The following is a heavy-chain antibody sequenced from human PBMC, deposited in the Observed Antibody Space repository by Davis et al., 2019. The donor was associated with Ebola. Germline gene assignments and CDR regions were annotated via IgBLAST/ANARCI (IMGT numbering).Heavy chain of an antibody. CDR3: ARGPSTGNSFGY. Sequence: GESLKISCAASGFTFSSYSMNWVRQAPGKGLEWVSVIYSGGSTYYADSVKGRFTISRHSSENTVFLQMNSLRPDDTAVYYCARGPSTGNSFGYWGQGTLVTVSS. D-gene: IGHD6-13*01. V-gene: IGHV3-53*04. CDR2: IYSGGST. J-gene: IGHJ4*02. CDR1: GFTFSSYS.